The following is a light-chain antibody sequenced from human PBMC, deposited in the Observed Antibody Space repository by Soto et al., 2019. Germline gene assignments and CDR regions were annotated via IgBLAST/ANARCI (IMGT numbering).Light chain of an antibody. J-gene: IGKJ1*01. CDR2: AAS. CDR1: QSVSSY. Sequence: EFVLTQSPATLSLSPGERATLSCRASQSVSSYLAWYQQKPGQAPRLLIYAASTRATGIPARFSGSGSGTEFTLTISSLQSEDFAVYYCQQYDNWPPWTFGPGTKVDIK. CDR3: QQYDNWPPWT. V-gene: IGKV3-15*01.